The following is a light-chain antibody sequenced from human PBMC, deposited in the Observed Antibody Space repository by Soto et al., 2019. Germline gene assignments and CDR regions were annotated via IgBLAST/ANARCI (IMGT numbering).Light chain of an antibody. CDR2: GTS. Sequence: EIVLTQSPGTLSLSPGERATLSCRASQSGSSNYLAWYQQKPGQAPRLLIYGTSNRATGIPDRFSGSASGTESTLTISRLEPEDFAVYYCQQYGSTPYTFGQGTKVEIK. CDR1: QSGSSNY. V-gene: IGKV3-20*01. CDR3: QQYGSTPYT. J-gene: IGKJ2*01.